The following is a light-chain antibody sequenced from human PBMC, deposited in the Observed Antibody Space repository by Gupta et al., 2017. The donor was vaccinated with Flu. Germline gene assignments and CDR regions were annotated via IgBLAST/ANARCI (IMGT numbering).Light chain of an antibody. CDR1: QSVSSN. CDR2: GAS. V-gene: IGKV3-15*01. CDR3: QQNNNPGT. Sequence: EIVMTQSPATLSVSPGERATLSCRASQSVSSNLAWYQQKPGQAPRLLIYGASTRATGIPDRFSGSGSGTEFTLTISSLQSEDFAVYYCQQNNNPGTFGQGTKVEIK. J-gene: IGKJ1*01.